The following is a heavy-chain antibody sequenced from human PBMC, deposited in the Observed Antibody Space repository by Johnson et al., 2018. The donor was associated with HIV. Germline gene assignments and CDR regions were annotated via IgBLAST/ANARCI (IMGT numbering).Heavy chain of an antibody. D-gene: IGHD3-22*01. Sequence: QVQLVESGGGVVQPGRSLRLSCAASRFTFSSYAIHWVRQAPGKGLEWVAVILYDGSKEYYADSVKGRFTISRDNSKKTLYLQVNSLRDEDTAVYYCARGRITMIGVDLRGGGFDIWGQGTTVTVSS. CDR3: ARGRITMIGVDLRGGGFDI. V-gene: IGHV3-30-3*01. J-gene: IGHJ3*02. CDR1: RFTFSSYA. CDR2: ILYDGSKE.